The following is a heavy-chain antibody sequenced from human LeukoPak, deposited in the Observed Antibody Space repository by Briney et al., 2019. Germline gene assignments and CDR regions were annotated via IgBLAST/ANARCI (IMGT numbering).Heavy chain of an antibody. CDR2: ISGDGATT. J-gene: IGHJ4*02. V-gene: IGHV3-43*02. CDR1: GFTFDEYA. D-gene: IGHD1-14*01. Sequence: GGSLRLSCAVSGFTFDEYAMHWVRQAPGKGLEWVSLISGDGATTYYADSVKGRFTISRDNSKNSLYLQMNSLRTEDTALYYCAKTPPSYGRWGQGTLVTVSS. CDR3: AKTPPSYGR.